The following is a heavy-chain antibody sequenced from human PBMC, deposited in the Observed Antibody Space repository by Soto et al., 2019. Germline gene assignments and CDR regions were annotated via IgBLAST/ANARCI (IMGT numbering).Heavy chain of an antibody. CDR3: ARRDDSEAFDI. Sequence: DVQLVESGGGSVKPGGSLRLSCAGSGLSVSWEYMSWVRQPPGKGLEWVSIIYRGGGTYYADSAKGRCIISRDASKNMVFLQVNNLRAEDTATYYCARRDDSEAFDIWGQGTTVTVSS. D-gene: IGHD5-18*01. CDR2: IYRGGGT. J-gene: IGHJ3*02. CDR1: GLSVSWEY. V-gene: IGHV3-53*01.